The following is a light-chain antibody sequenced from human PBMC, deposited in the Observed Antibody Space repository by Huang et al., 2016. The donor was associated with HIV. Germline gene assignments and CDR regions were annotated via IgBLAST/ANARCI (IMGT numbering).Light chain of an antibody. CDR3: MQALQTPYT. CDR2: MAF. Sequence: DIVMTQSPLSLPVTPGEPASISCRSSQRLLQDKGNNYLDWYLQKPGQSPQLLIYMAFSRSSGVPDRFSGSGSGTDFTLKISRVEAEDVGVYYCMQALQTPYTFGQGTKLEIK. V-gene: IGKV2-28*01. J-gene: IGKJ2*01. CDR1: QRLLQDKGNNY.